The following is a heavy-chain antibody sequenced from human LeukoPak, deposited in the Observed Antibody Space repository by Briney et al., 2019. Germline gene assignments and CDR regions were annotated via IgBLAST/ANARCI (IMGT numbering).Heavy chain of an antibody. V-gene: IGHV3-23*01. D-gene: IGHD3-10*01. CDR3: AKQNYYGPGSYYIYYYGMDV. Sequence: GGSLRLSCAASGFNFSSYAMSWVRQAPGKGLEWVSAISGSGGSTYYADSVKGRFTISRDNSKNTLYLQMNSLRAEDTAVYYCAKQNYYGPGSYYIYYYGMDVWGQGTTVTVSS. CDR2: ISGSGGST. CDR1: GFNFSSYA. J-gene: IGHJ6*02.